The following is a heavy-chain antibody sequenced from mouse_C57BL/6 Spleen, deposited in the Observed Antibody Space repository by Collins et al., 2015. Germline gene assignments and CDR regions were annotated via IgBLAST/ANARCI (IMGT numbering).Heavy chain of an antibody. Sequence: QVQLQQPGAELVKPGASVKMSCKASGYTFTSYWITWVKQRPGQGLEWIGDIYPGSGSTNYNEKFKSKATLTVDTSSSTAYMQLSSLTSEDSAVYYCARARYSNYGVDYWGQGTTLTVSS. CDR3: ARARYSNYGVDY. D-gene: IGHD2-5*01. V-gene: IGHV1-55*01. J-gene: IGHJ2*01. CDR1: GYTFTSYW. CDR2: IYPGSGST.